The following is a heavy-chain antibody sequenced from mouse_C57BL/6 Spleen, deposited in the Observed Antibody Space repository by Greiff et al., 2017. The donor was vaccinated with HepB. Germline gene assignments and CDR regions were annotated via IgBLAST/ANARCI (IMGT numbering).Heavy chain of an antibody. CDR3: AREIYDGYWYFDV. CDR1: GYAFSSSW. CDR2: IYPGDGDT. V-gene: IGHV1-82*01. Sequence: QVQLQQSGPELVKPGASVKISCKASGYAFSSSWMNWVKQRPGKGLEWIGRIYPGDGDTNYNGKFKGKATLTADESSSTAYMQLSSLTSEDSAVYFCAREIYDGYWYFDVWGTGTTVTVSS. J-gene: IGHJ1*03. D-gene: IGHD2-3*01.